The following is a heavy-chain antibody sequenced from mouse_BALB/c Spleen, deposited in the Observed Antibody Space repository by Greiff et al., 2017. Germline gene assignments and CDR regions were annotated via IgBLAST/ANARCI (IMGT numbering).Heavy chain of an antibody. D-gene: IGHD1-2*01. Sequence: DVKLQESGPGLVKPSQSLSLTCTVTGYSITSDYAWNWIRQFPGNKLEWMGYISYSGSTSYNPSLKSRISITRDTSKNQFFLQLNSVTTEDTATYYCARSLFTTATPFAYWGQGTLVTVSA. V-gene: IGHV3-2*02. J-gene: IGHJ3*01. CDR1: GYSITSDYA. CDR2: ISYSGST. CDR3: ARSLFTTATPFAY.